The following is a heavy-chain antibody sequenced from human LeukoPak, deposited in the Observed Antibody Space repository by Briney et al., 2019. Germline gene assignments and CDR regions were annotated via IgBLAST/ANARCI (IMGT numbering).Heavy chain of an antibody. CDR1: GGSIVTNDYS. V-gene: IGHV4-30-2*01. D-gene: IGHD3-10*01. CDR3: ARGRGWNWFDP. Sequence: SETLSLTCAVSGGSIVTNDYSWNWIRQPPGKGLEWIGYIYHNGATYYNPSLKSRVTMSLDGSKNQFSLRLNSVTAADTAVYYCARGRGWNWFDPWGQGTLVAVSS. CDR2: IYHNGAT. J-gene: IGHJ5*02.